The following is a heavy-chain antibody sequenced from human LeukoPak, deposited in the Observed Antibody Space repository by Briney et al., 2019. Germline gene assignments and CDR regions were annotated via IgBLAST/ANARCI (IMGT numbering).Heavy chain of an antibody. CDR3: ARTDEYYYDSSGYSGLY. J-gene: IGHJ4*02. CDR2: IYYSGST. Sequence: SETLSLTCTVSGGSISSSSYYWGWIRQPPGKGLEWIGSIYYSGSTYYNPSLKSRVTISVDTSKNQFSLKLSSVTAADTAVYYCARTDEYYYDSSGYSGLYWGQGTQVTVSS. D-gene: IGHD3-22*01. CDR1: GGSISSSSYY. V-gene: IGHV4-39*01.